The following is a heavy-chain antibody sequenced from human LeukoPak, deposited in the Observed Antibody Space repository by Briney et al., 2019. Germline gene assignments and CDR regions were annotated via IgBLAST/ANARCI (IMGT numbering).Heavy chain of an antibody. J-gene: IGHJ6*03. Sequence: GGSLRLSCAASGFTVRSNYMSWVRPAPGQRLEWVSAITGGGDTTYYADSVKGRFSISRDNSQNTLYLQMNTLRGDDTAVYYWAKIQGCMDVWGKGTTVTITS. CDR3: AKIQGCMDV. V-gene: IGHV3-23*01. D-gene: IGHD5-18*01. CDR2: ITGGGDTT. CDR1: GFTVRSNY.